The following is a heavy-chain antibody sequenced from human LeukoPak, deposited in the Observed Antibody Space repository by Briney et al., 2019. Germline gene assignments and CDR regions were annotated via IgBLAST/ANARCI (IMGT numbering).Heavy chain of an antibody. V-gene: IGHV3-15*01. D-gene: IGHD5-12*01. CDR3: TTATELIVATIPDY. J-gene: IGHJ4*02. CDR2: IKTKTDGATT. CDR1: GFTFSDFW. Sequence: GGSLTLSCAASGFTFSDFWMTWVRQAPGKGMEWVGRIKTKTDGATTDYAAPVKGRFTILREDSDNMLYLQMKSLKTDDTALYYCTTATELIVATIPDYWGQGTLVTVSS.